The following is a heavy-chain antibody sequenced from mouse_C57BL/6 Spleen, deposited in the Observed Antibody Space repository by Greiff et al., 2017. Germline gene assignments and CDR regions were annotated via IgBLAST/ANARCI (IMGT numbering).Heavy chain of an antibody. CDR2: IYPGDGDT. CDR1: GYAFSSYW. D-gene: IGHD2-3*01. J-gene: IGHJ4*01. CDR3: ARGGYYVNAMDY. V-gene: IGHV1-80*01. Sequence: QVQLQQSGAELVKPGASVKISCKASGYAFSSYWMNWVKQRPGKGLEWIGQIYPGDGDTNYNGKFKGKATLTADKSSSTAYMQLSSLTSEDSAVDFCARGGYYVNAMDYWGQGTSVTVSS.